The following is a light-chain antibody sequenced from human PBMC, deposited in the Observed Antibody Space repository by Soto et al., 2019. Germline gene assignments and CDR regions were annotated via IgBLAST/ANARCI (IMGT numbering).Light chain of an antibody. CDR1: SSDVGSYNL. Sequence: QSALTQPASVSGSPGQSITISCTGTSSDVGSYNLVSWYQQHPGKAPKLMIYEVSKRPSGVSNRFSGSKSGNTASLTISGLQAGDEADYYCCSYAGSSTPNWVFGGGNKLTVL. J-gene: IGLJ3*02. CDR2: EVS. CDR3: CSYAGSSTPNWV. V-gene: IGLV2-23*02.